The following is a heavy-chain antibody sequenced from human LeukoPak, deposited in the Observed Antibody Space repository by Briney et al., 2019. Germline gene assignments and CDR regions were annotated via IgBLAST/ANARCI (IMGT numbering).Heavy chain of an antibody. CDR1: GGTFSSYA. CDR2: IIPILGIA. CDR3: ATEGPKGALGGGTIFGVVIDY. J-gene: IGHJ4*02. D-gene: IGHD3-3*01. V-gene: IGHV1-69*04. Sequence: GASVKVSCKASGGTFSSYAISWVRQAPGQGLEWMGRIIPILGIANYAQKFQGRVTMTEDTSTDTAYMELSSLRSEDTAVYYCATEGPKGALGGGTIFGVVIDYWGQGTLVTVSS.